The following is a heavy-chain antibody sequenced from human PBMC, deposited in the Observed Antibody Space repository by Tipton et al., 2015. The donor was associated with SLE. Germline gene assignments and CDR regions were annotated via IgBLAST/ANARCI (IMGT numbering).Heavy chain of an antibody. D-gene: IGHD7-27*01. CDR1: GGSISSLY. Sequence: TLSLTCTVSGGSISSLYWSWIRQPPGTGLEWNGDIYYSGSTNYNPSLKSRVTMSVDTSKNQFSLKLSSGTAADTAVYYCARAGRLGIDIDCWGQGTLVTVSS. CDR3: ARAGRLGIDIDC. CDR2: IYYSGST. J-gene: IGHJ4*02. V-gene: IGHV4-59*11.